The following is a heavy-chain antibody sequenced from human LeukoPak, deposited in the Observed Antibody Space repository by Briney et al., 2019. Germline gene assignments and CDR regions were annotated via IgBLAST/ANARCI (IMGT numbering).Heavy chain of an antibody. J-gene: IGHJ6*02. CDR2: ISAYNGNT. CDR1: GDRFNSFG. Sequence: GASVKVSCKASGDRFNSFGISWVRQVPGQGLEWMGWISAYNGNTNYAQKLQGRVTMTTDTSTSTAYMELRSLRSDDTAVYYCARVFVVAGGDYLNYYYYGMDVWGQGTTVTVSS. D-gene: IGHD4-17*01. CDR3: ARVFVVAGGDYLNYYYYGMDV. V-gene: IGHV1-18*01.